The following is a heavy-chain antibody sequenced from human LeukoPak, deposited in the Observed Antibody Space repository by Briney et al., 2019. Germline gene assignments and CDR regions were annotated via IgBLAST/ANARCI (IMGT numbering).Heavy chain of an antibody. CDR3: ARVEWLRLYRWFDP. J-gene: IGHJ5*02. D-gene: IGHD5-12*01. CDR1: GYTFISYY. CDR2: IIPIFGTA. Sequence: SVKVSCKASGYTFISYYMHWVRQAPGQGLEWMGGIIPIFGTANYAQKFQGRVTITADESTSTAYMELSSLRSEDTAVYYCARVEWLRLYRWFDPWGQGTLVTVSS. V-gene: IGHV1-69*13.